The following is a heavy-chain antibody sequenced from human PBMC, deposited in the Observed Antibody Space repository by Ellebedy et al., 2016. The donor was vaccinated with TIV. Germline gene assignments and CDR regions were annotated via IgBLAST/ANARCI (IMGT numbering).Heavy chain of an antibody. J-gene: IGHJ2*01. D-gene: IGHD1-7*01. Sequence: GESLKISCAASGFTLSSYSMTWVRQAPGKGLEWVASIKQDGNEKYSLDSVEGRFIISRDNAESSLYLRINSPRDGDTAVYYCTRAGSTGSPYWYFDLWGRGTLVTVSS. V-gene: IGHV3-7*03. CDR1: GFTLSSYS. CDR3: TRAGSTGSPYWYFDL. CDR2: IKQDGNEK.